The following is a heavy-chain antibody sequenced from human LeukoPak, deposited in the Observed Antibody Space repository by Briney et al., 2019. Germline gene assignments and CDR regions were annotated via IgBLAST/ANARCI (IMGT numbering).Heavy chain of an antibody. J-gene: IGHJ6*03. Sequence: GASVKVSCKASGYTFISYDITWVRQAPGQGLEWMGWISPYTTKTNYAQSLQGRVTMTTDTSTSTAYMELRSLRSDDTAVYYCAREGGVGPTAPPDYYSYQMDVWGKGTTVTVSS. CDR3: AREGGVGPTAPPDYYSYQMDV. D-gene: IGHD1-26*01. CDR2: ISPYTTKT. CDR1: GYTFISYD. V-gene: IGHV1-18*01.